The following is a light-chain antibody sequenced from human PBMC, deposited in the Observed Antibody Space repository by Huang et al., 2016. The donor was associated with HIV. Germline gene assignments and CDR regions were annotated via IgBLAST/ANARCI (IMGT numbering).Light chain of an antibody. CDR1: QSVSTN. Sequence: IVMTQTPATLPVSPGGRSTLSCRASQSVSTNLSWYPQKPGQTPRLIIYGSTTRATGVPARFSGSGSGTDCTLTINSLQSEDFGIYYCQKDNNWHLTFGGGTKV. CDR3: QKDNNWHLT. V-gene: IGKV3-15*01. CDR2: GST. J-gene: IGKJ4*01.